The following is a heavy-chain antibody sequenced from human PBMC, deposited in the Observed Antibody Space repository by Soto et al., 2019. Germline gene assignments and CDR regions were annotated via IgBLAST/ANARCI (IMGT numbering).Heavy chain of an antibody. V-gene: IGHV1-8*01. J-gene: IGHJ5*02. CDR3: ARGIKYGAYSRWFDP. CDR1: GYTFTSYD. CDR2: MNPNSGNT. Sequence: QVQLVQSGAEVKKPGASVKVSCKASGYTFTSYDINWVRQATGQGLEYLGWMNPNSGNTAYVQKFQGRVTMTWDTSITTAYMELSSLRCEDTAVYFCARGIKYGAYSRWFDPWGQGTLVTVSS. D-gene: IGHD4-17*01.